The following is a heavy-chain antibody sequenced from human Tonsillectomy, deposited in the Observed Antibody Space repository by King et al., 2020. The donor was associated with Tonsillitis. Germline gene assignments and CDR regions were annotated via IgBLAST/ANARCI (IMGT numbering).Heavy chain of an antibody. J-gene: IGHJ4*02. CDR3: GGMVYNWDDY. D-gene: IGHD2-8*01. Sequence: VQLVESGGGVVQPGGSLRLSCTASGFTFSKYGMFWVRQAPGKGLEWVAIIWEDESNEHYADSVKGKVTIYRDDSKNTVYLQMNRLRPEDTAVYVCGGMVYNWDDYWGQGTRVTVS. CDR2: IWEDESNE. CDR1: GFTFSKYG. V-gene: IGHV3-30*02.